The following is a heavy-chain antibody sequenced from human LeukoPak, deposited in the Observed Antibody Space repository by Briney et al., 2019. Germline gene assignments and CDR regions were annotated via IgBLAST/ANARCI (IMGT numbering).Heavy chain of an antibody. J-gene: IGHJ4*02. V-gene: IGHV3-23*01. Sequence: GGSLRLSCAASGFTFSIYAMSWVRQAPGKGLEWVSAISGSGGSTYYADSVKGRFTISRDNSKNTLYLQMNGLRAEDTAVYYCAKRGTTAYYFDYWGQGTLVTVSS. D-gene: IGHD1-7*01. CDR1: GFTFSIYA. CDR3: AKRGTTAYYFDY. CDR2: ISGSGGST.